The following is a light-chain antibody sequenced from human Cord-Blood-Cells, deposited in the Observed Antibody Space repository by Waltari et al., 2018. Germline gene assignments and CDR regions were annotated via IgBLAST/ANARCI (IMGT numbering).Light chain of an antibody. CDR3: QQYNSYPGT. V-gene: IGKV1-5*03. CDR2: KAS. Sequence: DIQMTQSPSTLSASVGDRVTLTCRASQRISSWLAWYQQKPGKAPKLLIYKASSLESGVPSRFSGSGSGTEFTLTISSLQPDDFATYYCQQYNSYPGTFGQGTKLEIK. CDR1: QRISSW. J-gene: IGKJ2*02.